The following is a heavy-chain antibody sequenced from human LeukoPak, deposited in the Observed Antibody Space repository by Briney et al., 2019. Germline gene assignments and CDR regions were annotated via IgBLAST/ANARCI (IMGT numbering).Heavy chain of an antibody. V-gene: IGHV3-7*01. CDR1: GFTFSDFW. Sequence: GVSLRLSCAGSGFTFSDFWMTWVRQTPGKGLEWVANIKEDGTEKNLVDSVKGRFTISRDDTKNLLFLEMNNLRGDDTAIYYCVRESRPGGAMGLYHNLDYWGQGTLVTVSS. D-gene: IGHD1-1*01. J-gene: IGHJ4*02. CDR3: VRESRPGGAMGLYHNLDY. CDR2: IKEDGTEK.